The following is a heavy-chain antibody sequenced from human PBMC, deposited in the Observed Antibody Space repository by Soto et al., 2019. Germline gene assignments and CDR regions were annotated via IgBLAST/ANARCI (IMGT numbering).Heavy chain of an antibody. CDR1: GFTFSDYY. V-gene: IGHV3-11*05. Sequence: QVQLVESGGGLVKPGGSLRLSCAASGFTFSDYYMSWIRQAPGKGLEWVSYISSSSSYTNYADSVKGRFTISRDNARXSLYLQMNSLRAEDTAVYYCAREAPITMVRGVNPYRGQGTLVTVSS. J-gene: IGHJ4*02. CDR2: ISSSSSYT. D-gene: IGHD3-10*01. CDR3: AREAPITMVRGVNPY.